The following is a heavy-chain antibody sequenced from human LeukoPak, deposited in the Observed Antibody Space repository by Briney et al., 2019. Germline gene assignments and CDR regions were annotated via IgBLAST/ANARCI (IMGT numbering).Heavy chain of an antibody. CDR3: ARGLWQWLSNGDAFDI. Sequence: GGSLRLSCAASGFTFSSYEMNWVRQAPGKGLEWVSYISSSGSTIYYADSVKGRFTISRDNAKNSLYLQMNSLRAEDTAVYYCARGLWQWLSNGDAFDIWGQGTMVTVSS. CDR1: GFTFSSYE. CDR2: ISSSGSTI. J-gene: IGHJ3*02. D-gene: IGHD3-22*01. V-gene: IGHV3-48*03.